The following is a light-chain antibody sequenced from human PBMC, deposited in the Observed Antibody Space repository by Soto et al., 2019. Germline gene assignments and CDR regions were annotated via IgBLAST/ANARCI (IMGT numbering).Light chain of an antibody. CDR1: QSITTW. Sequence: DSQRHQSPSTLSSSVGCIVPITGRASQSITTWLAWYQQKPGKATKILIYDASSLESGVKSRFSGSGSGTEFTLTISSMQHDDFATYYCKKYYNYQETFGKGNTVDIK. CDR2: DAS. CDR3: KKYYNYQET. J-gene: IGKJ1*01. V-gene: IGKV1-5*01.